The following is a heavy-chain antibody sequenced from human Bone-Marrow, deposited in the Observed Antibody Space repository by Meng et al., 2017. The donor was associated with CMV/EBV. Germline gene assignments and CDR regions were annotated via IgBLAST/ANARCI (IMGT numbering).Heavy chain of an antibody. D-gene: IGHD6-13*01. Sequence: SCAASGFTLSSYGMHWVRQEPGKGLEWVAVISYDGSNKYYADSVKGRFTISRDNSKDTLYLQMNSLRAEDTAVYYCAKVQQLASIDYWGQGTLVTVSS. J-gene: IGHJ4*02. CDR1: GFTLSSYG. CDR3: AKVQQLASIDY. CDR2: ISYDGSNK. V-gene: IGHV3-30*18.